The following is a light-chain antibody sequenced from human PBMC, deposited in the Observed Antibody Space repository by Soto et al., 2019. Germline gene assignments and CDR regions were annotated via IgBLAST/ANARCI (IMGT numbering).Light chain of an antibody. CDR3: QQSYTTPIT. J-gene: IGKJ5*01. V-gene: IGKV1-39*01. CDR1: QTISSH. Sequence: DIQMTQSPSSLSASLVYRFIITCLASQTISSHLNWYQQKPGKAPNLLVYAASSLQSGVPSRFTGSGSGTDFTLTISSLQPEDFATYFCQQSYTTPITFGQGTRLENK. CDR2: AAS.